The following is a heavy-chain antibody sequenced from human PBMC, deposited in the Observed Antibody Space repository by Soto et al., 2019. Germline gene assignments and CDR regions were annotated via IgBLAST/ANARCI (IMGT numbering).Heavy chain of an antibody. CDR2: IIPILGIA. V-gene: IGHV1-69*02. Sequence: SVKVSCKTSGDTFSRYTIIWVRQAKGQGLEWMGRIIPILGIANYAQKFQGRVTITADKSTSTAYMELSSLRSEDTAVYYCARASEYRSHYNYYYYMDVWGKGTTVTVSS. J-gene: IGHJ6*03. CDR1: GDTFSRYT. CDR3: ARASEYRSHYNYYYYMDV. D-gene: IGHD3-16*02.